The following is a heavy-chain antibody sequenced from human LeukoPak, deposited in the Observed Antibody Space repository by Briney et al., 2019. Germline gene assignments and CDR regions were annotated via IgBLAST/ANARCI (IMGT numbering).Heavy chain of an antibody. CDR1: GFTFSSYA. Sequence: GGSLRLSCAASGFTFSSYAMSWVRQAPGKGLEWVSAISGSGGSTYYAVSVKGRFTISRDNYKNTLYLQMNSLRAEDTAVYYCAKFLPSHIVVANYYFDYWGQGTLVTVSS. CDR3: AKFLPSHIVVANYYFDY. V-gene: IGHV3-23*01. CDR2: ISGSGGST. J-gene: IGHJ4*02. D-gene: IGHD2-21*01.